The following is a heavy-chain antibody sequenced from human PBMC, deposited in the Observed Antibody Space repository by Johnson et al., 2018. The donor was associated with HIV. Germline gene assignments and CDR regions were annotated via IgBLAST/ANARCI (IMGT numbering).Heavy chain of an antibody. Sequence: VQLVESGGGLVQPGGSLRLSCSASGFTFSSYYMSWVRQAPGKGLEWVANIKQDGSEKYYVDSVKGRFTIPRDNSKNTLYLQMNSLRAEDTAVYFCARDGDYYDSNGGDTFDIWGQGTMVTVSS. V-gene: IGHV3-7*01. CDR3: ARDGDYYDSNGGDTFDI. CDR1: GFTFSSYY. CDR2: IKQDGSEK. J-gene: IGHJ3*02. D-gene: IGHD3-22*01.